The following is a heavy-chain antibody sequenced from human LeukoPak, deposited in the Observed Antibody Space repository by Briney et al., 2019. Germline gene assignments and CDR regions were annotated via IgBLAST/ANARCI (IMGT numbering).Heavy chain of an antibody. CDR3: ARDWQSSSSTDY. D-gene: IGHD6-6*01. Sequence: GASVKASCKASGYTFTGYYMHWVRQAPGQGLEWMGWINPNSGGTSYAQKFQGRVTMTRDTSISTVYMELSSLRSDDTAVYYCARDWQSSSSTDYWGQGALVTVSS. CDR1: GYTFTGYY. V-gene: IGHV1-2*02. CDR2: INPNSGGT. J-gene: IGHJ4*02.